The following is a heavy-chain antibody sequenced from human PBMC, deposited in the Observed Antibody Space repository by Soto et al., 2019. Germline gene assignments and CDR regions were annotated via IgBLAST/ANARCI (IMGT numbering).Heavy chain of an antibody. CDR2: ISYDGSNK. J-gene: IGHJ4*02. D-gene: IGHD3-16*02. CDR3: ARDHLSSAGHYFDY. CDR1: GFTFSSYA. V-gene: IGHV3-30*04. Sequence: GGSLRLSCAASGFTFSSYAMHWVRQAPGKGLEWVAVISYDGSNKYYADSVKGRFTISRDNSKNTLYLQMNSLRAEDTAVYYCARDHLSSAGHYFDYWGQGTLVTVSS.